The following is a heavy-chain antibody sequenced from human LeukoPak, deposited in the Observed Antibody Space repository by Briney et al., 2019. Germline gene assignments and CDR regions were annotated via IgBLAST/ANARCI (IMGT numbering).Heavy chain of an antibody. CDR2: IYYSGST. Sequence: ASETLSLTCTVSGGSISSSSFYWGWIRQPPGKGLEWIGSIYYSGSTYYNPSLESRVIISLDTSKNQFSLKLRSVTAADTAVYYCASPDTAMVNGYWGQGTPVTVSS. J-gene: IGHJ4*02. D-gene: IGHD5-18*01. CDR1: GGSISSSSFY. V-gene: IGHV4-39*01. CDR3: ASPDTAMVNGY.